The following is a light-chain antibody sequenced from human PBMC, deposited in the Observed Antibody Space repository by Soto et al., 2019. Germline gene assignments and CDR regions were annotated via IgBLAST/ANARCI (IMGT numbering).Light chain of an antibody. V-gene: IGKV1-39*01. CDR3: QQTSCTPYT. J-gene: IGKJ2*01. Sequence: DIQMTQSPSSLSASVGDRVTITCRASQSISTFLNWYQQKPGKAPKLLIYGASNLQSGVPSKFRGSKSGTDFTLTITSLQPEDFATYYCQQTSCTPYTFGQGTKLEI. CDR2: GAS. CDR1: QSISTF.